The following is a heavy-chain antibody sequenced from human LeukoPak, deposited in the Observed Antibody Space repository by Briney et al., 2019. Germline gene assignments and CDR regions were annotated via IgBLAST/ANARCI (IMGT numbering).Heavy chain of an antibody. Sequence: PGGSLRLSXAASGLTFSNHWMSWVRQAPGKGLEWVANIKQDGSENYYVDSLKGRFTISRDNAKNSLYLQMNSLRAEDTAIYYCARGRPGMGIVIDYWGQGTLVTVSS. CDR3: ARGRPGMGIVIDY. J-gene: IGHJ4*02. V-gene: IGHV3-7*01. CDR1: GLTFSNHW. CDR2: IKQDGSEN. D-gene: IGHD7-27*01.